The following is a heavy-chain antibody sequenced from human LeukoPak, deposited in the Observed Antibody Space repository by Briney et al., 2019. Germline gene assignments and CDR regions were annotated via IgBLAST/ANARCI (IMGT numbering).Heavy chain of an antibody. CDR1: GFTFRAYR. J-gene: IGHJ4*02. V-gene: IGHV3-21*01. CDR3: VKDPTYFDY. CDR2: ISSGSNSI. Sequence: GGSLRLSCAVSGFTFRAYRMSWVRQAPGKGLEWVSSISSGSNSIYYTDSVKGRFTISRDNARGSLYLEMNSLRAEDTAIYYCVKDPTYFDYWGQGTLVTVSS.